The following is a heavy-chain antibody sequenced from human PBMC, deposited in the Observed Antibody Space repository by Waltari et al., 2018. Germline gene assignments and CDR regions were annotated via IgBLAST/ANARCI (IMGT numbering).Heavy chain of an antibody. CDR1: GLPYRGDA. Sequence: GQLVAAGGGEVQPGLVLERSSASPGLPYRGDAVPAVRQAPGKGLEWVAVISYDGSNKYYADSVKGRFTISRDNSKNTLYLQMNSLRAEDTAVYYCARTPNYYDSSGYSYFDYWGQGTLVTVSS. J-gene: IGHJ4*02. D-gene: IGHD3-22*01. CDR2: ISYDGSNK. V-gene: IGHV3-30*04. CDR3: ARTPNYYDSSGYSYFDY.